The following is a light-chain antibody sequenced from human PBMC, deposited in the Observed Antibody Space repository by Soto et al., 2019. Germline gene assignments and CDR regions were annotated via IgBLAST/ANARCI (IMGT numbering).Light chain of an antibody. CDR3: AAWDDNLNGWV. V-gene: IGLV1-44*01. J-gene: IGLJ3*02. CDR1: STNIGSNT. CDR2: SNN. Sequence: QSVLTQPPSASGTPGQRVTISCSGSSTNIGSNTVNWYQQVPGTAPKLLIYSNNQRSSGVPDRFSGSKSGTSASLAISALQSEDEADYYCAAWDDNLNGWVFGGGTKLTVL.